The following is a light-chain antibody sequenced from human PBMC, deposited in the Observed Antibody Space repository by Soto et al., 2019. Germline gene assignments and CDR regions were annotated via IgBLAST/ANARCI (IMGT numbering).Light chain of an antibody. CDR2: DNS. CDR1: SSNIGAGYD. V-gene: IGLV1-40*01. J-gene: IGLJ1*01. Sequence: SVLTQPPSVSGAPGQRVTISCTGSSSNIGAGYDVHWYQQLPGTAPKLLIYDNSNRPSGVPDRFSGSKSGTSASLAITGLHAEDEADYYCQSYDSSLSGYVFGTGTKVTVL. CDR3: QSYDSSLSGYV.